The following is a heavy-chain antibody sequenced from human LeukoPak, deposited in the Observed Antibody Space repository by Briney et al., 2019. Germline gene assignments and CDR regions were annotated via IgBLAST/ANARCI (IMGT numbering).Heavy chain of an antibody. CDR3: ALLTTVTPWYFDY. CDR2: FDPGDGET. Sequence: GASVKVSCKVSGYTLTELSMHWVRQAPGKGLEWMGGFDPGDGETIYAQKFQGRVTMTEDTSTDTAYMELSSLRSEDTAVYYCALLTTVTPWYFDYWGQGTLVTVSS. V-gene: IGHV1-24*01. J-gene: IGHJ4*02. CDR1: GYTLTELS. D-gene: IGHD4-17*01.